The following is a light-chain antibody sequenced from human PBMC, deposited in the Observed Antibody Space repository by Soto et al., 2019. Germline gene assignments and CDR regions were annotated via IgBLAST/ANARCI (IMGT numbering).Light chain of an antibody. Sequence: QSALTQPASVSGSPGQSITISCTGTSSDVGGYNYVSWYQQHPGKAPKLMIYDVSNRPSGVSNRFSGSKSGNTASLTISGLLAQDEADYYCISYTRSSSLDVVFGGGTKLTVL. V-gene: IGLV2-14*01. CDR1: SSDVGGYNY. CDR2: DVS. CDR3: ISYTRSSSLDVV. J-gene: IGLJ2*01.